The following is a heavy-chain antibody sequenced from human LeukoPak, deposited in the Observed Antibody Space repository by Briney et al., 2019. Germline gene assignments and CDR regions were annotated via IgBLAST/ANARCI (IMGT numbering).Heavy chain of an antibody. D-gene: IGHD3-10*01. CDR3: AGGPTYYYGSGSSL. J-gene: IGHJ4*02. CDR2: INHSGST. Sequence: PSETPSLTCAVYGGSFSGYYWSWIRQPPGKGLEWIGEINHSGSTNYNPSLKSRVTISVDTSKNQFSLKLSSVTAADTAVYYCAGGPTYYYGSGSSLWGQGTLVTVSS. V-gene: IGHV4-34*01. CDR1: GGSFSGYY.